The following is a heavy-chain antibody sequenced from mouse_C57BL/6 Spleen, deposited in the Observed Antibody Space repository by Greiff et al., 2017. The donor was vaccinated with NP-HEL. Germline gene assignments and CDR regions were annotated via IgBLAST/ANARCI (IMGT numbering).Heavy chain of an antibody. J-gene: IGHJ2*01. CDR3: TRCLWLRRGFDY. CDR2: IDPENGGT. V-gene: IGHV1-15*01. Sequence: VQLQQSGAELVRPGASVTLSCKASGYTFTDYEMHWVKQTPVHGLEWIGAIDPENGGTAYNQKFKGKAILTEDKSSITAYMGLRSLTSEDSAVDYCTRCLWLRRGFDYWGQGTTLTVSS. D-gene: IGHD2-2*01. CDR1: GYTFTDYE.